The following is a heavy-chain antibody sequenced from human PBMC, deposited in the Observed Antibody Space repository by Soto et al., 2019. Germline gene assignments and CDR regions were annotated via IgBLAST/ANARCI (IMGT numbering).Heavy chain of an antibody. CDR1: GFIFSSDV. CDR2: ISYDGSNK. CDR3: AKDYLAYCGGDCPNWFDP. D-gene: IGHD2-21*02. Sequence: PWGSVILSCSATGFIFSSDVMHWVSKAPGKGLEWVAVISYDGSNKYYADSVKGRFTISRDNSKITLYLQMNSLRAEDTAVYYCAKDYLAYCGGDCPNWFDPWGQGTLVTVS. V-gene: IGHV3-30*18. J-gene: IGHJ5*02.